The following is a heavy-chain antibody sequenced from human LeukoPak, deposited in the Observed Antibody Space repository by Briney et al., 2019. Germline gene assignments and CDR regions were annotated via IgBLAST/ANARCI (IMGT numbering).Heavy chain of an antibody. V-gene: IGHV3-23*01. CDR3: AKAPPSPPALGPGDY. Sequence: GGSLRLSCAASGFTFSSYTMSWVRQAPGKGLEWVSTITTSDGNTYYADSVKGRFTVSRDNSKNTLFLQMNSLRAEDTAVYYCAKAPPSPPALGPGDYWGQGTLVTVSS. J-gene: IGHJ4*02. CDR1: GFTFSSYT. D-gene: IGHD2-2*01. CDR2: ITTSDGNT.